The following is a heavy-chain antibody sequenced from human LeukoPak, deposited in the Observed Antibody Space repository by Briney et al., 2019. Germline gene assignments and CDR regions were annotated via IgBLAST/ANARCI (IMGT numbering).Heavy chain of an antibody. J-gene: IGHJ5*02. CDR1: GFTFSDYR. CDR3: ARAARDGYNS. Sequence: GRSLRLSCAASGFTFSDYRMHWVRQAPGKGPEYVSGISNGGSTFYANSVKGRFTVSRDNSKNTLYLQMSSLRAEDMAVYYCARAARDGYNSWGQGTLVTVSS. V-gene: IGHV3-64*01. D-gene: IGHD5-24*01. CDR2: ISNGGST.